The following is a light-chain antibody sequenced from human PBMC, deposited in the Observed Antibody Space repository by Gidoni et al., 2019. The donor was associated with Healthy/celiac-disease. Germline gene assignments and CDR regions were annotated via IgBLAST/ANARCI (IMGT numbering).Light chain of an antibody. CDR1: QSVSSY. CDR2: DAS. J-gene: IGKJ5*01. V-gene: IGKV3-11*01. CDR3: QQRSNWLIT. Sequence: IVLTQSPATLSLSPGERATLSCRASQSVSSYLAWYQQKPGQAPRLLIYDASNRATGIPARFSGSVSGTDFTLTISSLEPEDFAVYYCQQRSNWLITFGQGTRLEIK.